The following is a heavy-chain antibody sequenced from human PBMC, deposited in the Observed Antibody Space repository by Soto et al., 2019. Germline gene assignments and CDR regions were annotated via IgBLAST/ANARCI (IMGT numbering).Heavy chain of an antibody. CDR1: GGSFSGYY. Sequence: KQSQTLSLTCAVYGGSFSGYYWSWIRQPPGKGLEWIGEINHSGSTNYNPSLKSRVTISVDTSKNQFSLKLSSVTAADTAVYYCARGPRLELPQYYYYYMDVWGKGTTVTVSS. J-gene: IGHJ6*03. V-gene: IGHV4-34*01. D-gene: IGHD1-7*01. CDR3: ARGPRLELPQYYYYYMDV. CDR2: INHSGST.